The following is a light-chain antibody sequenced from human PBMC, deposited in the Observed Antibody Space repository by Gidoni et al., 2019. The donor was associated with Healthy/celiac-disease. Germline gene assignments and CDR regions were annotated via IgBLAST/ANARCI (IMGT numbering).Light chain of an antibody. J-gene: IGKJ1*01. CDR3: QQYNNWPVT. CDR2: GAS. Sequence: EIVMTQSPATLSVSPGERATLSCRASQSVSSNLAWYQQKPGQAPRLLIYGASTRATGIPARFSGSGSGTEFTLTISSLQSEDFAVYYCQQYNNWPVTFXQXTKVEIK. V-gene: IGKV3-15*01. CDR1: QSVSSN.